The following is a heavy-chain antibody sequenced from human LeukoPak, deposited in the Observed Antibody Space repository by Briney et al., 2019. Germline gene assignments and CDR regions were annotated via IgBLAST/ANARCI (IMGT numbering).Heavy chain of an antibody. J-gene: IGHJ6*04. V-gene: IGHV3-33*01. CDR3: ARDLGDTLRNYYYGMDV. D-gene: IGHD2-2*02. CDR2: IWYDGSNK. CDR1: GFTFSSYG. Sequence: GRSLRLSCAASGFTFSSYGMHWVRQAPGKGLEWVAVIWYDGSNKYYADSVKGRFTTSRDNSKNTLYLQMNSLRAEDTAVYYCARDLGDTLRNYYYGMDVWGKGTTVTVSS.